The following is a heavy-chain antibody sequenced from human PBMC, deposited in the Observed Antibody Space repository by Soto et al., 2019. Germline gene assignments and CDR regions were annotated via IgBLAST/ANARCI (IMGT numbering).Heavy chain of an antibody. D-gene: IGHD6-13*01. CDR1: GYTFTSYD. J-gene: IGHJ6*02. CDR3: ARGYKGYSSSWYSYYGMDV. Sequence: QVQLVQSGAEVKKPGASVKVSCKASGYTFTSYDINWVRQATGQGLEWMGWMNPNSGNTGYAQKFQGRVTMTRNTSMSTAYMELSRLRSEDTAVYYCARGYKGYSSSWYSYYGMDVWGQGTTVTVSS. CDR2: MNPNSGNT. V-gene: IGHV1-8*01.